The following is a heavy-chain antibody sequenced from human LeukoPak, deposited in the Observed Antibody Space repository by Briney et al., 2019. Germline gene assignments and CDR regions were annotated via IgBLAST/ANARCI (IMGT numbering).Heavy chain of an antibody. CDR2: INYSGST. D-gene: IGHD6-13*01. V-gene: IGHV4-34*01. CDR1: DGSFSGYY. CDR3: ARGGGIAAADPFDY. Sequence: PSETLSLTCAVYDGSFSGYYWSWIRQPPGKGLEWIGEINYSGSTNYNPSLKSRVTISVDTSKNQFSLKLSSVTAADTAVYYCARGGGIAAADPFDYWGQGTLVTVSS. J-gene: IGHJ4*02.